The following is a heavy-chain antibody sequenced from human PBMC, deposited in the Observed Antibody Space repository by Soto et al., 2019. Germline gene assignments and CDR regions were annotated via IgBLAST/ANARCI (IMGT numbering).Heavy chain of an antibody. J-gene: IGHJ3*02. CDR2: INWNGGST. V-gene: IGHV3-20*01. Sequence: GGSLRLSCAASGFTFDDYGMSWVRQAPGKGLEWVSGINWNGGSTGYADSVKGRFTISRDNTNNSLYLQINSLRAEYTGLYNCVRDRGEAAFDNWGEGTMITVSS. D-gene: IGHD3-10*01. CDR1: GFTFDDYG. CDR3: VRDRGEAAFDN.